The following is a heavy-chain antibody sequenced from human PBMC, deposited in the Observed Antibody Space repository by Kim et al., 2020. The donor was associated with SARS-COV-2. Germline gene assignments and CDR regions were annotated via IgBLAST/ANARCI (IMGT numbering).Heavy chain of an antibody. Sequence: SETLSLTCAVYGGSFSDYNWSWIRQPPGKGLEWIGEINHSGGTNLSPSLKSRLTISVDTSKSQFSLRLKSMTATDTAVYYCARGRAGVLPAPVLGLGPYYDYYAMDVWGRGTPVAVSS. J-gene: IGHJ6*02. CDR3: ARGRAGVLPAPVLGLGPYYDYYAMDV. V-gene: IGHV4-34*01. CDR1: GGSFSDYN. D-gene: IGHD2-8*02. CDR2: INHSGGT.